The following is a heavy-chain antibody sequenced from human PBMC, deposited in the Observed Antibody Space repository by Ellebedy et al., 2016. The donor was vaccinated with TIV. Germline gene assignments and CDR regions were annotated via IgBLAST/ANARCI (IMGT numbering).Heavy chain of an antibody. Sequence: GESLKISCAASGFTFSDYHMNWVRQAPGKGLEWVSSIIVGGSTYDADSVKGRFIISRDNAENSQYLQMNSLRVEDTAVYYCVRDSTHGYDDYWGQGTLVTVSS. CDR3: VRDSTHGYDDY. CDR2: IIVGGST. D-gene: IGHD5-24*01. V-gene: IGHV3-69-1*01. CDR1: GFTFSDYH. J-gene: IGHJ4*02.